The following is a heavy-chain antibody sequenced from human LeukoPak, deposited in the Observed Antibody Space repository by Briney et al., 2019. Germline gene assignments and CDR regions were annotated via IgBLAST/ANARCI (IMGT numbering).Heavy chain of an antibody. V-gene: IGHV1-2*02. J-gene: IGHJ4*02. CDR1: GYSFTGHY. CDR2: IHPNSGGT. CDR3: TREDY. Sequence: ASVKVSCKTSGYSFTGHYLHWMRQAPGQGLEWMGWIHPNSGGTQYAQKFQGRLIITRDTSLNTVYMELNRLISDDTAVYYCTREDYWGQGTLVAVSS.